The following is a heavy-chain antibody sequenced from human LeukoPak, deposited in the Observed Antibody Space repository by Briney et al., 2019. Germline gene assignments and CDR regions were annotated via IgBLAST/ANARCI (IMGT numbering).Heavy chain of an antibody. CDR1: GFTFSSYA. CDR2: ISGSGDTT. D-gene: IGHD1-1*01. J-gene: IGHJ2*01. V-gene: IGHV3-23*01. CDR3: AKDASNYFWYFDL. Sequence: SGGSLRLSCAASGFTFSSYAMTWVRQAPGKGLEWVSGISGSGDTTYYADSVKGRFTISRDNSKNTLYLQMSSLRAEDTAVYYCAKDASNYFWYFDLWGRGTLVTVSS.